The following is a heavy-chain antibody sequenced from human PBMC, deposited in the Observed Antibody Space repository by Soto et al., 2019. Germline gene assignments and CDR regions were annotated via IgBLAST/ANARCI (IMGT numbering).Heavy chain of an antibody. D-gene: IGHD6-13*01. V-gene: IGHV4-59*01. CDR1: GGSISSYY. CDR2: IYYSGST. CDR3: ARGIAAAGANYYYYGMDG. J-gene: IGHJ6*02. Sequence: LETLSLTCTVSGGSISSYYWCWIRQPPGMGLEWIGYIYYSGSTIYNPSLKSRVTISVDTSKNQCSLKLSSVTAADTAVYYCARGIAAAGANYYYYGMDGLGQVTTVTVSS.